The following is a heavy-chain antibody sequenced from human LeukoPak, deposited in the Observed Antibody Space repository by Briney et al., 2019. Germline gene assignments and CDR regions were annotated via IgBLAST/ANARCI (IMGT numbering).Heavy chain of an antibody. V-gene: IGHV3-74*01. CDR2: INSDGSST. D-gene: IGHD3-9*01. CDR1: GFTFSSYW. J-gene: IGHJ4*02. CDR3: ATLQSYYDILTGYSLDY. Sequence: PGGSLRLSCAASGFTFSSYWMHWVRQAPGKGLVWVSRINSDGSSTNYADSVKGRFTISRDNAKNSLYLQMNSLRAEDTAVYYCATLQSYYDILTGYSLDYWGQGTLVTVSS.